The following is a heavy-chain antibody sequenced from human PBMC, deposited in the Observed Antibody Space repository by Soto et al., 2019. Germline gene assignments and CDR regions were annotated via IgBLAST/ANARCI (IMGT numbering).Heavy chain of an antibody. D-gene: IGHD5-12*01. V-gene: IGHV1-69*13. CDR1: GYTFTRSG. Sequence: SVKVSCKASGYTFTRSGISWVRQAPGQGLEWMGGIMPMFRTPDYAQKFQGRVTITADESTSTAYMELSGLKSDDTAVYYCARDKDRLQLGGNYYYILDVWGQGTTVTVS. CDR3: ARDKDRLQLGGNYYYILDV. J-gene: IGHJ6*02. CDR2: IMPMFRTP.